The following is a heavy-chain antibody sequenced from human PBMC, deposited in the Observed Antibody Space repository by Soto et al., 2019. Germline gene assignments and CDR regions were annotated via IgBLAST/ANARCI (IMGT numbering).Heavy chain of an antibody. D-gene: IGHD1-26*01. CDR1: GFTFSFYP. V-gene: IGHV3-23*01. CDR3: ANGGKSGSDF. CDR2: ISSSAGTT. J-gene: IGHJ4*02. Sequence: EVLLLESGGGVVQPGGSLRLSCTASGFTFSFYPMSWVRQAPGKGLEWVSGISSSAGTTYYADPVKGRFTISRDNSKNTLYLHMDSRRAEDAAVYDCANGGKSGSDFWGKGTLVTVSS.